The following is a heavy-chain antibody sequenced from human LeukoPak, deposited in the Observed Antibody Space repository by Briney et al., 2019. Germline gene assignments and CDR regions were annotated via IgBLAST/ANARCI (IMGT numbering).Heavy chain of an antibody. D-gene: IGHD6-13*01. J-gene: IGHJ4*02. CDR1: GGSISSSVHY. Sequence: SETLSLTCSVSGGSISSSVHYWSWIRHHPGKGLEWIGYIYYSGSTYYNPSLKRRVTISVDTSKNQFSLKLSSVTAADTAVYYCASGSWYPVEYWGQGTLVTVSS. CDR3: ASGSWYPVEY. V-gene: IGHV4-31*03. CDR2: IYYSGST.